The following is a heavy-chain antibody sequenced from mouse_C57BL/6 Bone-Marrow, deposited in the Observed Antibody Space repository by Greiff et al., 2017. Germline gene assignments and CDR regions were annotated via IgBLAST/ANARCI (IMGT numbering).Heavy chain of an antibody. Sequence: VQLQQSVAELVRPGASVKLSCTASGFNFKNTYMHWVKQRPEQGLEWIGRIDPANGNTKYAPKFQGEATITADTSSNTAYLQLSSLTSEDTAIYYCADLHYDRFAYWGQGTLVTVSA. CDR2: IDPANGNT. V-gene: IGHV14-3*01. D-gene: IGHD2-4*01. J-gene: IGHJ3*01. CDR3: ADLHYDRFAY. CDR1: GFNFKNTY.